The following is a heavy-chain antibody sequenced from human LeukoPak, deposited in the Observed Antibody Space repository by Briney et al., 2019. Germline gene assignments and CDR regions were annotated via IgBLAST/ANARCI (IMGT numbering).Heavy chain of an antibody. Sequence: GGSLRLSCAASGFTFSSYAMSWVRQAPGKGLEWVSAISGSGGSTYYADSVKGRFTISRDNSKNTLYLQMNSLRAEDTAVYYCAKDNAAGYSSGWHNYWGQGTLVTVSS. CDR2: ISGSGGST. V-gene: IGHV3-23*01. D-gene: IGHD6-19*01. CDR1: GFTFSSYA. J-gene: IGHJ4*02. CDR3: AKDNAAGYSSGWHNY.